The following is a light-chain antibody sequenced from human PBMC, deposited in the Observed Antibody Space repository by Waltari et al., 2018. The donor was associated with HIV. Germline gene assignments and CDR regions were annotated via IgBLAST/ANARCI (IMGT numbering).Light chain of an antibody. CDR3: VGWDSRLSGYV. Sequence: QSLLTQPPSASGTPGQRVTISCSGSSSNIENDNVYWYQQLTRAAPRLLIYKDTQRPSGVPDRFTGSKSGTSASLAISGLRSEDEADYYCVGWDSRLSGYVFGTGTKVTVL. CDR1: SSNIENDN. CDR2: KDT. J-gene: IGLJ1*01. V-gene: IGLV1-47*01.